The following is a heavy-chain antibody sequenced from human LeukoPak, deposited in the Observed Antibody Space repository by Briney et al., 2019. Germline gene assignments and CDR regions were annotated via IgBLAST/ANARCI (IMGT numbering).Heavy chain of an antibody. CDR3: AKGDPYGSGSYPVDY. V-gene: IGHV3-23*01. CDR2: ISGSGGMT. CDR1: GFTFSSYA. D-gene: IGHD3-10*01. J-gene: IGHJ4*02. Sequence: PGGSLRLSCAASGFTFSSYAMSWVRQAPGKGLEWVSGISGSGGMTYHSDSVKGRFTISRDNSKNTLYLQMNSLRPEDTAVYYCAKGDPYGSGSYPVDYWGQGTLVTVSS.